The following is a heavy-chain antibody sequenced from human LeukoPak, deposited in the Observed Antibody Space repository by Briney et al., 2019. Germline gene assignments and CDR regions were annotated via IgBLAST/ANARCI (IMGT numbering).Heavy chain of an antibody. CDR1: GGSISSGGYY. D-gene: IGHD3-3*01. Sequence: SETLSLTCTVSGGSISSGGYYWSWIRQPPGKGLEWIGEINHSGSTNYNPSLKSRVTISVDTSKNQFSLKLSSVTAADTAVYYCARAGYDHPKDYWGQGTLVTVSS. V-gene: IGHV4-39*07. CDR3: ARAGYDHPKDY. CDR2: INHSGST. J-gene: IGHJ4*02.